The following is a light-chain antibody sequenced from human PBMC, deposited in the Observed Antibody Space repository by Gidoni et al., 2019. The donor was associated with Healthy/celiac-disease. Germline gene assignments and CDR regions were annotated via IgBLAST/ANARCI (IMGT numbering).Light chain of an antibody. J-gene: IGKJ1*01. CDR1: QGISKS. CDR3: QKYNRATRT. CDR2: AAS. Sequence: DLQMNQFPSSLSASVGDSVTLPCRPSQGISKSLAWYQQKPGKVPKLLIYAASTLQSGVPSRFSGSGSGTEFTLTISSLQPEDVATYFCQKYNRATRTFXQXTKVEIK. V-gene: IGKV1-27*01.